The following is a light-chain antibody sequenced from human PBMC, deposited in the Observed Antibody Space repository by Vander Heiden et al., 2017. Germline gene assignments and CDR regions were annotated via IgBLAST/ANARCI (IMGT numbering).Light chain of an antibody. J-gene: IGLJ2*01. CDR1: QLAHKY. CDR3: QAWDSTIDVV. CDR2: QDA. V-gene: IGLV3-1*01. Sequence: SFELTQPPSVSVSPGQTASIPFFVDQLAHKYVCWYQQKPGQSPGLVIYQDAKRPSGIPERFSGSNSGNTATLTIRGTQTMEEADYYCQAWDSTIDVVFGGGTKLTVL.